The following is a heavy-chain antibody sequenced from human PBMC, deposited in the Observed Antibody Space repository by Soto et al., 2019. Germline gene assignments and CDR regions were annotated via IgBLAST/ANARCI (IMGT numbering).Heavy chain of an antibody. V-gene: IGHV3-74*01. CDR3: ARDAITIFGVPSYGMDV. Sequence: GWSLRLSCAASGFTFSSYWMHWVRQAPGKGLVWVSRINSDGSSTSYADSVKGRFTISRDNAKNTLYLQMNSLRAEDTAVYYCARDAITIFGVPSYGMDVWGQGTTVTVSS. CDR2: INSDGSST. D-gene: IGHD3-3*01. CDR1: GFTFSSYW. J-gene: IGHJ6*02.